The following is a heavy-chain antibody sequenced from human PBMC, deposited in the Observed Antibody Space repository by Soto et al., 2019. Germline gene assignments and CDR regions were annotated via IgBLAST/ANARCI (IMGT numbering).Heavy chain of an antibody. J-gene: IGHJ6*02. CDR2: IWYDGSNK. Sequence: GGSLRLSCAASGFTFSSYGMHWVRQAPGKGLEWVAVIWYDGSNKYYADSVKGRFTISRDNSKNTLYLQMNSLRAEDTAVYYCARDQDHYYYYGMDVWGQGTTVTVS. CDR1: GFTFSSYG. CDR3: ARDQDHYYYYGMDV. V-gene: IGHV3-33*01.